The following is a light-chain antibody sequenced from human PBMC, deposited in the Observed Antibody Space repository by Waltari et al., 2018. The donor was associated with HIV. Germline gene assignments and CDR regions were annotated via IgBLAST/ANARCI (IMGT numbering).Light chain of an antibody. V-gene: IGKV3D-20*02. Sequence: EIVLTQSPGTLSLSPGERATLSCRASQSVSSSYLAWYQQKPGQAPRLLIYVASSRATGIPDRFSGSGSGTDFTLTISRLEPEDFAVYYCQQRSNWPLTFGGGTKVEIK. CDR1: QSVSSSY. J-gene: IGKJ4*01. CDR3: QQRSNWPLT. CDR2: VAS.